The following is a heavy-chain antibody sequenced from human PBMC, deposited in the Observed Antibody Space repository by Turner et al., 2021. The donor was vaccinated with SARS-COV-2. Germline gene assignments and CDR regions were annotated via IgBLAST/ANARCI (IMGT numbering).Heavy chain of an antibody. V-gene: IGHV4-59*01. D-gene: IGHD6-19*01. CDR2: SYYSGST. CDR1: GGSISSAS. J-gene: IGHJ5*02. Sequence: HVQLQESGPGLVKPTETLSRTCPATGGSISSASWSWIRQPPGKGLEWMGYSYYSGSTNYNYSHTSRVTRSVNTSKNQFTLKLLSVTAADTAVYYCACRTGEWLVPGWFDPWGQGTLVTVSS. CDR3: ACRTGEWLVPGWFDP.